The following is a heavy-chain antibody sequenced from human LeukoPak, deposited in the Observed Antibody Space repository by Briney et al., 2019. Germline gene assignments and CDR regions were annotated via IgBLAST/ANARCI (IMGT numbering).Heavy chain of an antibody. Sequence: GGSLRLSCPASGFTLSPYWMHWVRQAPGKGLVWVSRINSDGSSTTYADSVKGRFTISRDNTKNTLYLQLNILRAEDTAVYYCARARCSRTSCNTESDYWGQGTLGTVS. V-gene: IGHV3-74*01. CDR3: ARARCSRTSCNTESDY. J-gene: IGHJ4*02. D-gene: IGHD2-2*01. CDR2: INSDGSST. CDR1: GFTLSPYW.